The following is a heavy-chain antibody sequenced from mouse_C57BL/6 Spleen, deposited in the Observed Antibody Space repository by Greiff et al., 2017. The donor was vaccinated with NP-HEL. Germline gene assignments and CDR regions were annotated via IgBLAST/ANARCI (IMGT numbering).Heavy chain of an antibody. J-gene: IGHJ4*01. V-gene: IGHV1-22*01. Sequence: EVMLVESGPELVKPGASVKMSCKASGYTFTDYNMHWVKQSHGKSLEWIGYINPNNGGTSYNQKFKGKATLTVNKSSSTAYMELRSLTSEDSAVYYCARFPEAMDYWGQGTSVTVSS. CDR1: GYTFTDYN. CDR2: INPNNGGT. CDR3: ARFPEAMDY.